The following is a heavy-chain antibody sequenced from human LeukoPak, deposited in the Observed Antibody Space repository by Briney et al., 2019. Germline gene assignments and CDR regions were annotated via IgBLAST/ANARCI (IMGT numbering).Heavy chain of an antibody. D-gene: IGHD3-3*01. Sequence: SETLSLTCTVFGYSISSGYYWGWIRQPPGKGLEWIGSIYHSGSTYYNPSLKSRVTISVDTSKNQFSLKLSSVTAADTAVYYCARVRADFWSGITYAFDIWGQGTMVTVSS. CDR2: IYHSGST. CDR1: GYSISSGYY. V-gene: IGHV4-38-2*02. J-gene: IGHJ3*02. CDR3: ARVRADFWSGITYAFDI.